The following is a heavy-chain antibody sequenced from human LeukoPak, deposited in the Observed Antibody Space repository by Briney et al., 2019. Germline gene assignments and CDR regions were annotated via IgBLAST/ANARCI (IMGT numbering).Heavy chain of an antibody. CDR1: GFTVSSNY. CDR2: IYSGGST. J-gene: IGHJ4*02. D-gene: IGHD4-23*01. V-gene: IGHV3-66*01. CDR3: ARDTDYGGNSYYFDY. Sequence: GGSLRLSCAASGFTVSSNYMSWVRQAPGKGLEWVSVIYSGGSTYYADSVKGRFTISRDNFKNTLYLQMNSLRAEDTAVYYYARDTDYGGNSYYFDYWGQGTLVTVSS.